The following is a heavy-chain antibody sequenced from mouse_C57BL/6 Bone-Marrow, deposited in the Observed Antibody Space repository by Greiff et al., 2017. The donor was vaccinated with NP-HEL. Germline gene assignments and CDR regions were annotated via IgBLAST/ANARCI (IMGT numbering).Heavy chain of an antibody. J-gene: IGHJ2*01. CDR3: ARFGGYDD. CDR1: GYTFTSYW. V-gene: IGHV1-69*01. D-gene: IGHD2-2*01. CDR2: IDPSDSYT. Sequence: QVQLQQPGAELVMPGASVKLSCKASGYTFTSYWMHWVKQRPGQGLKWIGEIDPSDSYTNYNQKFKGKSTLTVDKSSSTAYMQLSSLTSEDSAVYYCARFGGYDDWGQGTTLTVSS.